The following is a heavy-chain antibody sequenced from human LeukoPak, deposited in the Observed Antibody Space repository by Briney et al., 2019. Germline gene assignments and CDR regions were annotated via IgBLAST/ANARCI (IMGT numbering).Heavy chain of an antibody. D-gene: IGHD3/OR15-3a*01. CDR2: IYSGVST. Sequence: PGGSLRLSCAASGFTISSNYMSWVRQAPGKGLEWVSVIYSGVSTYYADSVKGRFTISRDNSKNTLYLQMNSLRAEDTAVYYCAKHLGLYYYYMDVRGKGTTVTISS. CDR1: GFTISSNY. J-gene: IGHJ6*03. CDR3: AKHLGLYYYYMDV. V-gene: IGHV3-66*04.